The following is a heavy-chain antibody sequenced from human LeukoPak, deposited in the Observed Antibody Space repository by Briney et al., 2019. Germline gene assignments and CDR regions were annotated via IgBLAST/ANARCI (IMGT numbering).Heavy chain of an antibody. CDR2: INPNSGGT. Sequence: ASVKVSCKASGYTFTGYYMHWVRQAPGQGLEWMGWINPNSGGTNYAQRFQGRVTMTRDTSISTAYMELSRLRSDDTAVYYCARLITIFGVVPHYYYYGMDVWGQGTTVTVSS. CDR3: ARLITIFGVVPHYYYYGMDV. CDR1: GYTFTGYY. V-gene: IGHV1-2*02. D-gene: IGHD3-3*01. J-gene: IGHJ6*02.